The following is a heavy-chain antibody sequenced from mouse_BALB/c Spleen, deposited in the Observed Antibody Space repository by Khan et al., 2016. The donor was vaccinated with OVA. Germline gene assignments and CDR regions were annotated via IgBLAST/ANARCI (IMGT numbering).Heavy chain of an antibody. D-gene: IGHD1-2*01. J-gene: IGHJ2*01. CDR1: GFTFSSFG. Sequence: EVELVESGGGLVQPGGSRKLSCAASGFTFSSFGMHWVRQAPEKGLEWVAYISSGSNTTYYAATLKGRFTISRDNPKKTLFRQMTSLRSDDTAMYYCARDSYGYMGYFDYWGQGTTLTVSS. V-gene: IGHV5-17*02. CDR3: ARDSYGYMGYFDY. CDR2: ISSGSNTT.